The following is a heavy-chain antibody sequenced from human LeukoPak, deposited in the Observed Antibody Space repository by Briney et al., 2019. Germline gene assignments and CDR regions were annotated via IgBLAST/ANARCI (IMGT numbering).Heavy chain of an antibody. J-gene: IGHJ4*02. Sequence: GGSLRLSCAASGFTFSSYSMNWVRQAPGKGLEWVSAISGSGGSTYYADSVKGRFTISRDNSKNTLYLQMNSLRAEDTAVYYCAKAPSLLRPGYFDYWGQGTLVTVSS. CDR1: GFTFSSYS. V-gene: IGHV3-23*01. CDR3: AKAPSLLRPGYFDY. CDR2: ISGSGGST. D-gene: IGHD2/OR15-2a*01.